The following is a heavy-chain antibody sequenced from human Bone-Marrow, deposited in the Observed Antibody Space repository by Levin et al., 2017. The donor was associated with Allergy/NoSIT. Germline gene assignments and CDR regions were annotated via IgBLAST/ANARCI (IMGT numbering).Heavy chain of an antibody. J-gene: IGHJ4*02. V-gene: IGHV4-34*01. D-gene: IGHD3-10*01. CDR3: ARGGRWSFSYYFDY. Sequence: PSETLSLTCAVDGGSFTGYFWTWIRQPPGKGLEWIGEINHSGSTKYNPSLTSRVTISVDTSKKAFSLNLSSVTVADTAVFYCARGGRWSFSYYFDYWGQGTRVTVSS. CDR2: INHSGST. CDR1: GGSFTGYF.